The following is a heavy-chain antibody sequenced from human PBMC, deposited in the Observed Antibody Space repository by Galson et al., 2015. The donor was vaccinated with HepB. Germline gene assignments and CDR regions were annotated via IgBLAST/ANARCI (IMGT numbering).Heavy chain of an antibody. J-gene: IGHJ6*02. CDR1: GFTFSSYW. CDR3: ARVKEVGATTRTYYSYYGMDI. CDR2: IKQDGSEK. V-gene: IGHV3-7*03. D-gene: IGHD1-26*01. Sequence: SLRLSCAASGFTFSSYWMSWVRQAPGKGLEWVADIKQDGSEKYYVDSVKGGFTISRDNAKNSLYLQMNSLRAEDTAVYYCARVKEVGATTRTYYSYYGMDIWGQGTTVTVSS.